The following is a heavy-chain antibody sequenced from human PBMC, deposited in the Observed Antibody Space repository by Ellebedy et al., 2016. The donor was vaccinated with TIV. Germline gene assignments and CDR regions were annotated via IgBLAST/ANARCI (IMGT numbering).Heavy chain of an antibody. CDR2: INTNTGNP. J-gene: IGHJ6*02. CDR1: GYTFTSYA. CDR3: ARVIGDFWTGYGDYYYGMDV. D-gene: IGHD3/OR15-3a*01. V-gene: IGHV7-4-1*02. Sequence: AASVKVSCKASGYTFTSYAMNWVRQAPGQGLEWMGWINTNTGNPTYAQGFTGRFVFSLDTSVSTSYLQISSLKAEDTAVYYCARVIGDFWTGYGDYYYGMDVWGQGTTVTVSS.